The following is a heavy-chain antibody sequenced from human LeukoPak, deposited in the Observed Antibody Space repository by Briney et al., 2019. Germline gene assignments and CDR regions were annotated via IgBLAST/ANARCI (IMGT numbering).Heavy chain of an antibody. Sequence: AASVTVSCKASGYTFTSYYMHWVRQAPGQGLEWMGIINPSGGSTSYAQKFQGRVTMTRDTSTSTVYMELSSLRSEDTAVYYCARVKGLRPDQTYYYDSSGYYYFDYWGQGTLVTVSS. V-gene: IGHV1-46*01. CDR2: INPSGGST. CDR3: ARVKGLRPDQTYYYDSSGYYYFDY. D-gene: IGHD3-22*01. CDR1: GYTFTSYY. J-gene: IGHJ4*02.